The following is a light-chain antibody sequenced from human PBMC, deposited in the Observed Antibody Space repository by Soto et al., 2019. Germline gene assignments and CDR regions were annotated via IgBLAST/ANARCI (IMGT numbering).Light chain of an antibody. Sequence: QSALPQPASVSGSPGQSITISCGGTASDVGSYNLVSWYQQHPGKAPKLIIYEGSKRPSGISNRFSGSKSGNTASLTISGLQAEDEADYYCCSYAGSSTLVFGGGTKVTVL. V-gene: IGLV2-23*01. CDR1: ASDVGSYNL. CDR3: CSYAGSSTLV. J-gene: IGLJ2*01. CDR2: EGS.